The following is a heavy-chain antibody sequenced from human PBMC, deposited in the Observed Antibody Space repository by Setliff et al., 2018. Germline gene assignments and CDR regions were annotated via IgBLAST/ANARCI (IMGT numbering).Heavy chain of an antibody. V-gene: IGHV4-38-2*02. CDR1: GY. CDR2: MYHSGSV. J-gene: IGHJ6*02. CDR3: ASHSSGWYRGGYGMDV. Sequence: PSETLSLTCTVSGYWGWIRQPPGKGLEWIGNMYHSGSVYYNPSLKSRVTISVDTSKNQFSLKLSSVTAADTAVYYCASHSSGWYRGGYGMDVWGQGTTVTVSS. D-gene: IGHD6-19*01.